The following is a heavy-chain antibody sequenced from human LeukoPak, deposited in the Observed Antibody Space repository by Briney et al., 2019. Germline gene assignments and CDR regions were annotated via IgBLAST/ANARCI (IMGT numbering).Heavy chain of an antibody. CDR2: ISSSTTYI. D-gene: IGHD1-26*01. V-gene: IGHV3-21*01. J-gene: IGHJ4*02. CDR1: GFTFSSYS. Sequence: GGSLRLSCAASGFTFSSYSMNWVRQAPGKGLEWVSSISSSTTYISYADSVKGRFTISRGNGTNSLYLQMNSLRAEDTAVYYCARGAAGYVGASSFDYWGQGTLVTVSS. CDR3: ARGAAGYVGASSFDY.